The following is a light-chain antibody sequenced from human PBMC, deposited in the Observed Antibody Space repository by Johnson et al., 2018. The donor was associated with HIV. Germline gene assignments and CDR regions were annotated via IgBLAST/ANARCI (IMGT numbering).Light chain of an antibody. CDR3: GTWDSSLSARV. Sequence: QSVLTQPPSVSAAPGQRVTRSYSGSSSNIGNNFVSWFRQLPLRAPKVLIYDNNKRPSGIPDRFSDSQSGTSATLAIPGLPTGDEADYYCGTWDSSLSARVFGTGTKVTVL. J-gene: IGLJ1*01. V-gene: IGLV1-51*01. CDR1: SSNIGNNF. CDR2: DNN.